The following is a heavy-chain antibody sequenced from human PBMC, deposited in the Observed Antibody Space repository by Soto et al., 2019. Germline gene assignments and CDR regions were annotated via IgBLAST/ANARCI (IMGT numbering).Heavy chain of an antibody. CDR1: SGSISSTNW. D-gene: IGHD6-19*01. Sequence: QVQLQESGPELVKPSGPLSLSCVVSSGSISSTNWWSWVRQPPGRGLEWIGAIYHSGSINYNPSLRSRVTISVDKSKNQFSLNLISVTAADTAVYFCVKEGSGWSYLDHWGQGILVTVSS. J-gene: IGHJ4*02. V-gene: IGHV4-4*02. CDR3: VKEGSGWSYLDH. CDR2: IYHSGSI.